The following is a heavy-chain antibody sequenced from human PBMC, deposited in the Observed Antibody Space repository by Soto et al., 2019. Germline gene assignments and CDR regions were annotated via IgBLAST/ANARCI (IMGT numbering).Heavy chain of an antibody. Sequence: ASVKVSCTASGYTFTIYGISWVRQAPGQGLEWMGRISAYNGNTNYAQKLQGRVTMTTDTSTSTAYMELRSLRSDDTAVYYCARVVGALGHWFDPWGQGTLVTVSS. J-gene: IGHJ5*02. D-gene: IGHD1-26*01. CDR1: GYTFTIYG. CDR2: ISAYNGNT. V-gene: IGHV1-18*01. CDR3: ARVVGALGHWFDP.